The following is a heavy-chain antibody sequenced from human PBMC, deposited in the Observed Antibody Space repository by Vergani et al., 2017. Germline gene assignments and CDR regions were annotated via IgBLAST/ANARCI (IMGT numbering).Heavy chain of an antibody. D-gene: IGHD2-2*02. J-gene: IGHJ3*02. CDR1: GFTLSSYA. Sequence: EVQLLESGGGLVQPGGSLRLSCAASGFTLSSYAMSWVRQAPGKGLEWVSAISGSGGSTYYADSVKGRFTISRDNSKNTLYLQMNSLRAEDTAVYYCAKDFCTSTSCYTPPDAFDIWGQGTMVTVSS. V-gene: IGHV3-23*01. CDR2: ISGSGGST. CDR3: AKDFCTSTSCYTPPDAFDI.